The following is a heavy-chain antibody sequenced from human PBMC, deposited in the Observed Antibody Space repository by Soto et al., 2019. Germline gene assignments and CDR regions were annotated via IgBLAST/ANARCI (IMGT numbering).Heavy chain of an antibody. Sequence: QVQLVQSGAAVKKPGASVKVSCRASGFTFNAYSMHWVRQAPGQGLEWIGVIDPSGETTTYAQKFQGRATMTRATSTSTAFLELTSLKSADTAIYYCAPTITYFYDRHGYSFDYWGQGTLVTVSS. CDR2: IDPSGETT. D-gene: IGHD3-22*01. CDR1: GFTFNAYS. CDR3: APTITYFYDRHGYSFDY. J-gene: IGHJ4*02. V-gene: IGHV1-46*02.